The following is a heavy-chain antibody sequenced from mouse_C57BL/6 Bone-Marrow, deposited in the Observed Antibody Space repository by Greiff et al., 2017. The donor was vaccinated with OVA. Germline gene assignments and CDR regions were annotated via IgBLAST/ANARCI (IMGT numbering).Heavy chain of an antibody. CDR1: GFTFSSYG. Sequence: EVQVVESGGDLVKPGGSLKLSCAASGFTFSSYGMSWVRQTPDKRLEWVATISSGGSYTYYPDSVKGRFTISRDNAKNTLYLQLSSLKSEDTAMYYCARPNWYFDVWGTGTTVTVAS. V-gene: IGHV5-6*01. J-gene: IGHJ1*03. CDR2: ISSGGSYT. CDR3: ARPNWYFDV.